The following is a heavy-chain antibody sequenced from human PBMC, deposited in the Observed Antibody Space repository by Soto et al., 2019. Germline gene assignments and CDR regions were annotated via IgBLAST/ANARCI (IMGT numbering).Heavy chain of an antibody. CDR3: ARGTSVVSDAFDI. V-gene: IGHV3-53*04. J-gene: IGHJ3*02. CDR1: GFTVSNNY. CDR2: IYIGGST. Sequence: EVQLVESGGGLVQPGGSLRLSCAASGFTVSNNYMTWVRQAPGKGLEWVSIIYIGGSTYYADSVKGRFTISRHNSKNTVYLEMNSLRAEDTDVYYCARGTSVVSDAFDIWGQGTMVTVSS. D-gene: IGHD3-22*01.